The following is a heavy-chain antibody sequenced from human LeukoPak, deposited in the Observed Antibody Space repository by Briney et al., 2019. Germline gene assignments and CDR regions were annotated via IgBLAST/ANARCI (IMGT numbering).Heavy chain of an antibody. D-gene: IGHD1-26*01. J-gene: IGHJ4*02. CDR2: INHSGST. CDR1: GGSFSGYY. V-gene: IGHV4-34*01. Sequence: SETLSLTRAVYGGSFSGYYWSWIRQPPGKGLEWIGEINHSGSTNYNPSLKSRVTISVDTSKNQFSLKLSSVTAADTAVYYCARGAELTDYWGQGTLVTVSS. CDR3: ARGAELTDY.